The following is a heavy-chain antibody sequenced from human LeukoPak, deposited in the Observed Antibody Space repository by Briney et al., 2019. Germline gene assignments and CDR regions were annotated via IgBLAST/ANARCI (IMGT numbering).Heavy chain of an antibody. CDR1: GFTFSSYS. J-gene: IGHJ5*02. V-gene: IGHV3-21*01. CDR3: AKDGTYYGSGRGWFDP. Sequence: GGSLRLSCAASGFTFSSYSMNWVRQAPGKGLEWVSSISSSSSYIYYADSVKGRFTISRDNAKNSLYLQMNSLRAEDTAVYYCAKDGTYYGSGRGWFDPWGQGTLVTVSS. D-gene: IGHD3-10*01. CDR2: ISSSSSYI.